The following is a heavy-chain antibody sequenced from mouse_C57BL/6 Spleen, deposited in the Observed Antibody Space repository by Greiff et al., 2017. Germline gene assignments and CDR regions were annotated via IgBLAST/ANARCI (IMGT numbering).Heavy chain of an antibody. V-gene: IGHV1-53*01. CDR2: IYPSNGGT. CDR1: GYTFTSYW. Sequence: QVQLQQPGTELVKPGASVKLSCKASGYTFTSYWMHWVKQRPGQGLEWIGNIYPSNGGTNYNEKFKSKATLTVDKSSRTAYMQLSSLTSEDSAVDDCARSRGNCEGYFDVWGKGTTVTVSS. D-gene: IGHD2-1*01. J-gene: IGHJ1*03. CDR3: ARSRGNCEGYFDV.